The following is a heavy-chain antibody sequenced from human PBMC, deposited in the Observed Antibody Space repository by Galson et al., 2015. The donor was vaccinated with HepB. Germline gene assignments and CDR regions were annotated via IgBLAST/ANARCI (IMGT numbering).Heavy chain of an antibody. CDR1: GFTFSSYG. CDR2: ISYDGSNK. Sequence: SLRLSCAASGFTFSSYGMHWVRQAPGKGLEWVAVISYDGSNKYYADSVKGRFTISRDNSKNTLYLQMNSLRAEDTAVYYCAKDTPAVVSDYWGQGTLVTVSS. D-gene: IGHD5-18*01. V-gene: IGHV3-30*18. CDR3: AKDTPAVVSDY. J-gene: IGHJ4*02.